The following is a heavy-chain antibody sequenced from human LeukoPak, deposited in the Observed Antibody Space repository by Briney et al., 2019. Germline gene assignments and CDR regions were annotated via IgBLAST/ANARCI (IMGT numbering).Heavy chain of an antibody. CDR1: GFTLSSYE. V-gene: IGHV3-48*03. Sequence: PGGSLRLSCAASGFTLSSYEMNWVRQAPGEGGEWVSYISCSGNTILYADSVKGRFPISRDNAENSLYLQMNSQSTEDTAVYYCCRDWAFGFGGLIYYYRMDVWGKGTKVTVSS. D-gene: IGHD3-10*01. CDR2: ISCSGNTI. CDR3: CRDWAFGFGGLIYYYRMDV. J-gene: IGHJ6*04.